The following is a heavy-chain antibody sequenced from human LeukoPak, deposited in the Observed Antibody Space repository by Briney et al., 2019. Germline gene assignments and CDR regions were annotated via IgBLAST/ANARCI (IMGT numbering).Heavy chain of an antibody. CDR2: IIPIFGTA. J-gene: IGHJ4*02. Sequence: GASVKVSCKASGGTFISYAISWVRQAPGQGLEWMGGIIPIFGTANYAQKFQGRVTITADESTSTACMELSSLRSEDTAVYYCARASGPYYYDSSGYFPGGWGQGTLVTVSS. D-gene: IGHD3-22*01. CDR1: GGTFISYA. V-gene: IGHV1-69*13. CDR3: ARASGPYYYDSSGYFPGG.